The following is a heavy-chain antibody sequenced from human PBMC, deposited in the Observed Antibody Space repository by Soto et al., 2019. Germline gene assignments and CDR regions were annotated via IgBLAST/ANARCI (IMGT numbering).Heavy chain of an antibody. V-gene: IGHV1-69*02. CDR1: GGTFSSYT. Sequence: ASVKVSCKASGGTFSSYTISWVRQAPGQGLEWMGRTIPILGIANYAQKFQGRVTITADKSTSTAYMELSSLRSEDTAVYYCARLVPTYGDYVVEDYWCQGTLVTVSS. CDR2: TIPILGIA. D-gene: IGHD4-17*01. J-gene: IGHJ4*02. CDR3: ARLVPTYGDYVVEDY.